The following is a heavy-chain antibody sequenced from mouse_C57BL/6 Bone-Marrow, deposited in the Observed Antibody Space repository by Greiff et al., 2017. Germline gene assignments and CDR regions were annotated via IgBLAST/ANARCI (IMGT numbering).Heavy chain of an antibody. V-gene: IGHV1-56*01. CDR2: IFPGSGST. J-gene: IGHJ2*01. CDR1: GYTFTSYW. D-gene: IGHD2-4*01. CDR3: ARGGDYDYFDY. Sequence: QVQLQQPGAELVKPGASVKLSCKASGYTFTSYWMQWVRQRPGQGLEWIGEIFPGSGSTYYNEKFKGKATLTVDTSSSTAYMQLSSLTSEDSAVYCCARGGDYDYFDYWGQGTTLTVSS.